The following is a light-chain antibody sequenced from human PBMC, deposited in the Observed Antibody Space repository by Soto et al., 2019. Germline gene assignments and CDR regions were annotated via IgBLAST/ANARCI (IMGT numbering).Light chain of an antibody. Sequence: DIQMTQSPSSLSASVGDRVTITCRSSQSISSYLNWYQQKPGKAPKLLIYAASSLQSGFPSRFSGSGSGTDFTRTISSLQPEDFATYCCHQSYSTPLTFGGGTQVESK. CDR3: HQSYSTPLT. V-gene: IGKV1-39*01. CDR1: QSISSY. CDR2: AAS. J-gene: IGKJ4*01.